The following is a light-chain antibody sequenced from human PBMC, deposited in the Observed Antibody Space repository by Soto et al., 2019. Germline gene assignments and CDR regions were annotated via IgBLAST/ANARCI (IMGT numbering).Light chain of an antibody. CDR2: RAS. Sequence: EIVLTQSPCTLSLSPGERATLSCRAIQSVSSSFLAWYQQKPGQAPRLLMYRASTRATGIPDRFSASGSGTDFTLTISRLEPEDFAVYYCQHYGSSPPITFGQGTRLEI. CDR3: QHYGSSPPIT. CDR1: QSVSSSF. J-gene: IGKJ5*01. V-gene: IGKV3-20*01.